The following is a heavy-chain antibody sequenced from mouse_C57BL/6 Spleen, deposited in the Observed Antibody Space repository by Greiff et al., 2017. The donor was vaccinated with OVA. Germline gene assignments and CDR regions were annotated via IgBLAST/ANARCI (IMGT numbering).Heavy chain of an antibody. CDR3: ARNDYGYFDY. CDR1: GYAFTNYL. Sequence: VQLQQSGAELVRPGTSVKVSCKASGYAFTNYLIEWVKQRPGQGLEWIGEINPGSGGTNYNEKFKGKATLTADKSSSTAYMQLSSLTSEDSAVYFCARNDYGYFDYWGQGTTLTVSS. V-gene: IGHV1-54*01. CDR2: INPGSGGT. D-gene: IGHD2-4*01. J-gene: IGHJ2*01.